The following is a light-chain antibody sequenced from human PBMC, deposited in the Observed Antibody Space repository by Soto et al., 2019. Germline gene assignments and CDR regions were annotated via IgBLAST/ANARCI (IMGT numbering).Light chain of an antibody. J-gene: IGLJ2*01. Sequence: QSVLTQPPSASGTPGQRVTISCSGSSSNIGNNNVNWYQQLPGTAPKLLIYSSNQRPSGVPDRFSGSKSGTSASLAISGLQSEDEPDYYCVAWDVSLNGLVFRGGTKLTVL. CDR3: VAWDVSLNGLV. V-gene: IGLV1-44*01. CDR2: SSN. CDR1: SSNIGNNN.